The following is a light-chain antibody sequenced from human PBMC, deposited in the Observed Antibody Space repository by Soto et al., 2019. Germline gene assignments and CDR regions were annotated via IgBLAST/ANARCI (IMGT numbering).Light chain of an antibody. V-gene: IGKV3-15*01. CDR3: QQYNNWPRT. J-gene: IGKJ2*01. Sequence: EIVMTQSPATLSVSPGERATVSCRASQSVSSNLAWYQQKPGQAPRLLIYGASTRATGIPARFRGSGSGTEFTLTFGSLQSEDFAVYYCQQYNNWPRTFGQGTKLEIK. CDR1: QSVSSN. CDR2: GAS.